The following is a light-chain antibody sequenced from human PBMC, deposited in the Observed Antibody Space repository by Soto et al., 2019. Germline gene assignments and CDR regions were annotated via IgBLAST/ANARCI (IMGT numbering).Light chain of an antibody. CDR3: CSYAGSSTYF. CDR2: EDS. V-gene: IGLV2-23*01. CDR1: SSDVGSYNL. Sequence: SALTQPASVSGSPGLSITISCTGTSSDVGSYNLVSWYQQHPGKAPKLMIYEDSKRPSGVSNRFSGSKSGNTASLTISGLQSDDEADYYCCSYAGSSTYFFGTGTKLTVL. J-gene: IGLJ1*01.